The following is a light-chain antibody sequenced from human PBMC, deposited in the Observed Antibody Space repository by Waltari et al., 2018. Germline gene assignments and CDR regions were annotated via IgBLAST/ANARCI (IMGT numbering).Light chain of an antibody. CDR3: MQSIHWPWT. CDR1: QSLVQRDGNTY. CDR2: KVS. J-gene: IGKJ1*01. V-gene: IGKV2-30*02. Sequence: DVVMTQSPLSLPVTLGQPASIPCKSSQSLVQRDGNTYLNWFHQRPGQSPRRLIYKVSNRDSGVPDRFSGSGSGTDFTLKISRVEAEDVGVYYCMQSIHWPWTFGQGTKVEIK.